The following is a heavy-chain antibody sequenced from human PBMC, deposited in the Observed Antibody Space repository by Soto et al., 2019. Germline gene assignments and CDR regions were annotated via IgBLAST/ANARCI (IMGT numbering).Heavy chain of an antibody. V-gene: IGHV3-7*02. CDR1: ELTFSNYW. CDR3: ARGSAVAAHYLFHFVT. CDR2: IKQDGSAT. J-gene: IGHJ5*02. Sequence: EVQLVESGGGLVQPGGSLRLSCTASELTFSNYWMSCVRQSPAKGLEWGANIKQDGSATYNEDSVKGRFIISRDNTKNSLFLQVNSLRVEDTTVDYWARGSAVAAHYLFHFVTWGQGTLVTVSS. D-gene: IGHD2-21*01.